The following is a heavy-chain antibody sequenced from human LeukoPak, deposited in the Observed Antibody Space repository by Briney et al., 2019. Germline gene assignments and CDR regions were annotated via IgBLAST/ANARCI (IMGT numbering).Heavy chain of an antibody. CDR2: IYYSGST. J-gene: IGHJ3*02. D-gene: IGHD2-21*02. CDR3: ATVPIVVVTASAFDI. CDR1: GGSISSGGYY. V-gene: IGHV4-31*03. Sequence: SETLSLTCTVSGGSISSGGYYWSWIRQHPGTGLEWLGYIYYSGSTYYNPSLKSRVTISVDTSKNQFSLKLSSVTAADTAVYYCATVPIVVVTASAFDIWGQGTMVTVSS.